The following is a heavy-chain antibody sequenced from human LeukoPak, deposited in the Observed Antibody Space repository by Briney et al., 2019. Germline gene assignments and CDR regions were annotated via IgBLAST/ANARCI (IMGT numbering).Heavy chain of an antibody. CDR2: IYSGGSR. Sequence: PGGSLTLSCAASGFTVSSNYMSWVRQAPGKGLEWVSVIYSGGSRYYADSVKGRFTISRDNSKNTLYLQMNSLRAEDTAVYYCARAGLRYFDWLLRYYYYYYMDVWGKGTTVTVSS. CDR3: ARAGLRYFDWLLRYYYYYYMDV. D-gene: IGHD3-9*01. V-gene: IGHV3-53*05. J-gene: IGHJ6*03. CDR1: GFTVSSNY.